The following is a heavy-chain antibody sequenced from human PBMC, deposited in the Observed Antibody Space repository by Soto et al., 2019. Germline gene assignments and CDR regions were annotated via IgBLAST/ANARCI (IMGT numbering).Heavy chain of an antibody. CDR1: GFTFSSYE. CDR2: ISVSGTMR. J-gene: IGHJ6*02. Sequence: QLVESGGGSVQPGRSLRLSCAPSGFTFSSYEMNWVRQAPGKGLEWVSYISVSGTMRFYADAVKGRFTISRDNTKKILYLQMNSLRAEYTALYYGATAGLSGTVWGQGTTVTVSS. D-gene: IGHD1-1*01. CDR3: ATAGLSGTV. V-gene: IGHV3-48*03.